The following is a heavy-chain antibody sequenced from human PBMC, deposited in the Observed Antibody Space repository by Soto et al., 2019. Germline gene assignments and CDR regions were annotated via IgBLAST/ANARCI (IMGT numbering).Heavy chain of an antibody. CDR3: ARGTIFGVVITTRYYGMDV. D-gene: IGHD3-3*01. CDR2: IIPIFGTA. Sequence: QVQLVQSGAEVKKPGSSVKVSCKASGGTFSSYAISWVRQAPGQGLEWMGGIIPIFGTANYAQKFQGRVTITADKSTSTAYMELSSLRSEDTAVYYCARGTIFGVVITTRYYGMDVWGQGTTVTFSS. CDR1: GGTFSSYA. J-gene: IGHJ6*02. V-gene: IGHV1-69*06.